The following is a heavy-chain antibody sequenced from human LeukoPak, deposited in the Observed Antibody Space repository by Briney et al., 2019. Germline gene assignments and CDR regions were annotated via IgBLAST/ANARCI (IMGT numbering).Heavy chain of an antibody. CDR2: IYYSGST. CDR1: GGSISSGSYS. Sequence: PSETLSLTCAVSGGSISSGSYSWSWIRQHPGKGLEWIGYIYYSGSTYYNPSLKSRVTISVDTSKNQFSLKLSSVTAADTAVYYCARDRAVAGKDYYYYYGMDVWGQGTTVTVSS. CDR3: ARDRAVAGKDYYYYYGMDV. D-gene: IGHD6-19*01. J-gene: IGHJ6*02. V-gene: IGHV4-31*11.